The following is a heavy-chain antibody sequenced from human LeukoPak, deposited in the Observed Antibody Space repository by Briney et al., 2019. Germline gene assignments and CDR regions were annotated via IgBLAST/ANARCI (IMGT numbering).Heavy chain of an antibody. CDR2: IDERGRNA. CDR1: GFTFSNHW. J-gene: IGHJ4*02. Sequence: GGSLRLSCAASGFTFSNHWMHWVRQAPGNGLVWVSRIDERGRNAMYADSVKGRFSISRDNAKNTVNLQMNSLRGEDTGVYYCIRDEALWRLDYWGQGTLVTVSS. CDR3: IRDEALWRLDY. D-gene: IGHD2-21*01. V-gene: IGHV3-74*03.